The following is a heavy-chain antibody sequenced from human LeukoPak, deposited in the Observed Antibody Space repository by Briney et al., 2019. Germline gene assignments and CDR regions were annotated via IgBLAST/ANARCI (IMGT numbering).Heavy chain of an antibody. D-gene: IGHD5-18*01. V-gene: IGHV3-23*01. CDR2: ISGSGGST. Sequence: RGGSLRDSCAASGFTFSTSGMHWVRQAPGKGLEWVSAISGSGGSTYYADSVKGRFTISRDNSKNTLYIQMNSLRVEDTAVYYCARRERLGYGYGTGTLDNWGQGTMVTVSS. CDR1: GFTFSTSG. CDR3: ARRERLGYGYGTGTLDN. J-gene: IGHJ3*01.